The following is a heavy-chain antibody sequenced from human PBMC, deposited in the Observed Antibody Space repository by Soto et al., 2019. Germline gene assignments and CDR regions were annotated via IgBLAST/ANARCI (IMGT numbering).Heavy chain of an antibody. V-gene: IGHV1-69*12. J-gene: IGHJ6*02. Sequence: QVQLVQSGAEMKEPGSSVKVSCKTSGGTFSSSAISWLRQAPGQGLEWMGGIIPLFRTPDYAQKFQGRVTIAADESTSTAYMELSSLSSEDTAVYYWARDNDRLQLGGNYSYILAVWGQGTTITVSS. CDR3: ARDNDRLQLGGNYSYILAV. D-gene: IGHD4-4*01. CDR1: GGTFSSSA. CDR2: IIPLFRTP.